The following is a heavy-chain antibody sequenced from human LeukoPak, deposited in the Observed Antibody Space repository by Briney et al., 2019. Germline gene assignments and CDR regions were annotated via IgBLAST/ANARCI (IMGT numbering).Heavy chain of an antibody. V-gene: IGHV1-18*01. D-gene: IGHD6-13*01. J-gene: IGHJ4*02. CDR2: ISAYNGNT. CDR3: AREIPAAGTVAFDY. CDR1: GYTFTSYG. Sequence: ASVKVSCKASGYTFTSYGISWVRQAPGQGLEWMGWISAYNGNTNYAQKLQDRVTMTIDTSTSTAYMELRSLRSDDTAVYYCAREIPAAGTVAFDYWGQGTLVTVSS.